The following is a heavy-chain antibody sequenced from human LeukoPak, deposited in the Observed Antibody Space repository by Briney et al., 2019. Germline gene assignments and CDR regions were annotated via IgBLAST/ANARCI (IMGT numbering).Heavy chain of an antibody. CDR1: GFTFSTSW. D-gene: IGHD1-26*01. CDR2: IKQDGSEI. Sequence: GGSLRLPCAASGFTFSTSWMSWLRQAPGKGLEWVASIKQDGSEIYYVDSVKGRFTISSDNAKKSVYLEMNSLRTDDTGVYYCAQGGDFDYWGQGTVVTVSS. J-gene: IGHJ4*02. CDR3: AQGGDFDY. V-gene: IGHV3-7*01.